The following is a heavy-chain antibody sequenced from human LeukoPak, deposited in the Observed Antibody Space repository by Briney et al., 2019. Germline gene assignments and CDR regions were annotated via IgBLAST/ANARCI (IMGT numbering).Heavy chain of an antibody. V-gene: IGHV4-59*01. CDR1: GGSLSSYY. CDR3: ARDLRYSGYDLGYYFDY. CDR2: IYYSGST. J-gene: IGHJ4*02. D-gene: IGHD5-12*01. Sequence: SETLSLTCTVSGGSLSSYYGRWIRQPLGKGPVGIGYIYYSGSTNYNPSLKSRVTISVDTSKNQCSLKLSSVTAADTAVYYCARDLRYSGYDLGYYFDYWGQGTLVTVSS.